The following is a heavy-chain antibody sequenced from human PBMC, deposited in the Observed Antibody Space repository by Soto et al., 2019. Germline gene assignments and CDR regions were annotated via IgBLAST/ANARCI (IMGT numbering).Heavy chain of an antibody. CDR3: ARIGWGGDS. Sequence: PSETLSLNCSVSGGSVSTGSYHWSWIRQPPGKGLEWIGFIPNNGSPDYNPSLKSRVVVSIDRSKNQFSLKVNSVTAADTAVYFCARIGWGGDSWGQGTLVTVSS. J-gene: IGHJ4*02. V-gene: IGHV4-61*01. CDR1: GGSVSTGSYH. D-gene: IGHD7-27*01. CDR2: IPNNGSP.